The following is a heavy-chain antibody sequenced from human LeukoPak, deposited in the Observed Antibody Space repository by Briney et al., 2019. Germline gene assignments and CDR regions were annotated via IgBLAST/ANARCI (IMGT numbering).Heavy chain of an antibody. D-gene: IGHD3-22*01. J-gene: IGHJ4*02. Sequence: ASVKVSCKASGYTFTSYGISWVRQAPGQGLEWMGWISAYNGNTNYAQKLQGRVTMTTDTSTSTAYVELRSLRSDDTAVYYCARDLRDSSGYYCRWGQGTLVTVSS. V-gene: IGHV1-18*01. CDR2: ISAYNGNT. CDR3: ARDLRDSSGYYCR. CDR1: GYTFTSYG.